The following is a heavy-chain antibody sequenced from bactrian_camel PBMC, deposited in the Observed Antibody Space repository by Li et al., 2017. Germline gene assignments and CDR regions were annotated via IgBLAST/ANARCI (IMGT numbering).Heavy chain of an antibody. Sequence: VQLVESGGGSVQAGGSLVLSCAASGYTYNRNCMAWFRQAPGKEREGVARIATGSIDYADSVKGRFTISRDSAKNTMRLQMNNVKLEDTATYYCAAAIPGGQWWMCGNTQAEFDYWGQGTQVTVS. J-gene: IGHJ4*01. CDR3: AAAIPGGQWWMCGNTQAEFDY. D-gene: IGHD2*01. V-gene: IGHV3S53*01. CDR1: GYTYNRNC. CDR2: IATGSI.